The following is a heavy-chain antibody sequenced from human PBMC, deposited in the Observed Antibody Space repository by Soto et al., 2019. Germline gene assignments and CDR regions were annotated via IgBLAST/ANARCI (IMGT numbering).Heavy chain of an antibody. CDR3: ARGGYSRGWSFDY. CDR2: ISGGCDGT. V-gene: IGHV3-23*01. Sequence: GGTLRLSCAASGFTFSNYAMSWVRRAPGTGLERVSTISGGCDGTYYSDSVKGRFTISRDNSKNTLYLQINSLRADDTAVFHCARGGYSRGWSFDYWGQGTLVTVSS. J-gene: IGHJ4*02. D-gene: IGHD6-19*01. CDR1: GFTFSNYA.